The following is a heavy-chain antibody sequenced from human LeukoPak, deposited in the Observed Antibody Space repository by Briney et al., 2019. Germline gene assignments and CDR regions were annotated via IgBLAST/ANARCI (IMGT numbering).Heavy chain of an antibody. V-gene: IGHV1-2*02. Sequence: ASVKVSCKASGYTFTGYYMHWVRQAPGQGPEWMGWINPNSGGTNHAQKFQGRVSMTRDTSISTAYIELSRLRSDDTAVYYCAQSSGWDSLKYWGQGTLVTVSS. CDR2: INPNSGGT. CDR3: AQSSGWDSLKY. J-gene: IGHJ4*02. CDR1: GYTFTGYY. D-gene: IGHD6-19*01.